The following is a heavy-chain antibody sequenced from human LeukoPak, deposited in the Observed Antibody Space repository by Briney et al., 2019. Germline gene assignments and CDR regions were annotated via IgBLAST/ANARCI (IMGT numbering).Heavy chain of an antibody. CDR1: GFTFRDYY. V-gene: IGHV3-11*01. CDR3: AREDYYDSSGPTEDY. J-gene: IGHJ4*02. D-gene: IGHD3-22*01. Sequence: GGSLRLFCAASGFTFRDYYMRWIRQAPGKALEGVSYISSSDSTIYYADSVKGRFTISRDNAKNSLYLQMSSLRAEDTAVYYCAREDYYDSSGPTEDYWGQGTLVTVSS. CDR2: ISSSDSTI.